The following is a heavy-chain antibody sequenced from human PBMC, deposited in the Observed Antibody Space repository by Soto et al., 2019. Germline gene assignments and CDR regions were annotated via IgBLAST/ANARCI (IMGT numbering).Heavy chain of an antibody. CDR3: ARAGGLGAVAVDS. J-gene: IGHJ4*02. Sequence: QLQLQESGSGLVKPSQTLSLTCAVSGGSISSGGYSWSWIRQPPGKGLEWIGYIYHSGSTYYNPSLKSRVTISVDRSKTQFSLKLSSVTAADTAVYYCARAGGLGAVAVDSWGQGTLVTVSS. D-gene: IGHD6-19*01. CDR1: GGSISSGGYS. V-gene: IGHV4-30-2*01. CDR2: IYHSGST.